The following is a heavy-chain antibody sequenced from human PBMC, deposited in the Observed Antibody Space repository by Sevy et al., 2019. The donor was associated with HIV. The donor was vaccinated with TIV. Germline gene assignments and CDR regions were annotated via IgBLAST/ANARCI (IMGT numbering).Heavy chain of an antibody. CDR2: SSPFTGSP. J-gene: IGHJ6*02. CDR1: GYNFINYG. V-gene: IGHV1-18*01. Sequence: ASVKVSCKASGYNFINYGISWVRQAPGQGLEWVGGSSPFTGSPNYPQKLQDRVTVTTDTATNTAYMELRNLRSDDTAIYYCGKCTLWVYDPTNRKCGMDVWGQGTTVTVSS. D-gene: IGHD5-12*01. CDR3: GKCTLWVYDPTNRKCGMDV.